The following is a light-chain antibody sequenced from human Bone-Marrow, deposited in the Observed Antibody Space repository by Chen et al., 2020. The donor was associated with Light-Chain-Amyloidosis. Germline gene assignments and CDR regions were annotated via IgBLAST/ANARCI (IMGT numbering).Light chain of an antibody. V-gene: IGLV1-40*01. Sequence: QSVLTQPPSVSGAPGQRVTLSCTGSSSNIGAGYDVHWYRQLPGTAPKLLISGNSKRPSVVRARFSGSRSGTSASLAISGLQGEDEAEYYCQCYDTSVSGAVFGGGTKLTVL. J-gene: IGLJ3*02. CDR3: QCYDTSVSGAV. CDR1: SSNIGAGYD. CDR2: GNS.